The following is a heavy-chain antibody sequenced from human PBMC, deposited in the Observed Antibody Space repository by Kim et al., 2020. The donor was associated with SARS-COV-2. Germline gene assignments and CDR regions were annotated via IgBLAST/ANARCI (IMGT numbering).Heavy chain of an antibody. V-gene: IGHV4-59*08. CDR1: GGSISSYY. D-gene: IGHD5-12*01. J-gene: IGHJ6*01. CDR3: ARQDIVATRGYYYYYGMDV. CDR2: IYYSGST. Sequence: SETLSLTCTVSGGSISSYYWSWIRQPPGKGLEWIGYIYYSGSTNYNPSLKSRVTISVDTSKNQFSLKLSSVTAADTAVYYCARQDIVATRGYYYYYGMDVWGQGATVIVAS.